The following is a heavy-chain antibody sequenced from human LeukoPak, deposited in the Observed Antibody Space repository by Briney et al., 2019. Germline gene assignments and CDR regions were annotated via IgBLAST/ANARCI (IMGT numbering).Heavy chain of an antibody. J-gene: IGHJ6*02. D-gene: IGHD4-11*01. CDR2: INPNSGGT. CDR1: GYTFTGYY. Sequence: GASVKVSCKASGYTFTGYYMHWVRQAPGQGLEWMGWINPNSGGTNYAQKFQGRVTMTRDTSISTAYMEPSRLRSDDTAVYYCARGTVTTVFYKSRTLTYGMDVWGQGTTVTVSS. CDR3: ARGTVTTVFYKSRTLTYGMDV. V-gene: IGHV1-2*02.